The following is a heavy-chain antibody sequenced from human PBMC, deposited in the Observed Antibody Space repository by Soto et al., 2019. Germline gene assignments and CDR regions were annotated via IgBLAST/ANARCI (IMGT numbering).Heavy chain of an antibody. V-gene: IGHV3-48*02. J-gene: IGHJ4*02. CDR2: ISSSGTTI. D-gene: IGHD5-12*01. CDR1: GFTFSSYS. CDR3: ARDSVRDGYHSPRY. Sequence: PGGSLRLSCAASGFTFSSYSMNWVRQAPGKGLEWVSYISSSGTTIYYADSVKGRFTISRDNAKNSLSLQMNSLRDEDTAVYYCARDSVRDGYHSPRYWGKGTLVTVSA.